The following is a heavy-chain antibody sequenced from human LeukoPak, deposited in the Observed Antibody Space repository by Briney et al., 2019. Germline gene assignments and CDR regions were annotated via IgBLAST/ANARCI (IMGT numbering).Heavy chain of an antibody. J-gene: IGHJ6*04. V-gene: IGHV3-23*01. D-gene: IGHD2-2*01. CDR2: INGGGGGT. CDR3: AKGGHLGFCSSTSCENYYYYYGMDV. CDR1: GFTFSSYV. Sequence: GSLRLSCAASGFTFSSYVRNWVGQPPGKGLEWVSTINGGGGGTSYADSVKGRFTISRDNSKNTLYLQMNSLRAEDTAIYYCAKGGHLGFCSSTSCENYYYYYGMDVWGKGTTVTVSS.